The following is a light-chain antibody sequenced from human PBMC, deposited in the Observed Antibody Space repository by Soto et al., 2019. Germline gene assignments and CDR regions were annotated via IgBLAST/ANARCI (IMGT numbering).Light chain of an antibody. V-gene: IGLV3-1*01. CDR1: KLGDKY. CDR3: QAWDSGTVV. J-gene: IGLJ2*01. Sequence: SYELTRPPSMSVSPGQTATIACSGDKLGDKYVCWYQQKSGESPILVIYQDTKRPSGIPERFSGSNSGSTATLTISGSQSIDEAEYYCQAWDSGTVVFGGGTKVTVL. CDR2: QDT.